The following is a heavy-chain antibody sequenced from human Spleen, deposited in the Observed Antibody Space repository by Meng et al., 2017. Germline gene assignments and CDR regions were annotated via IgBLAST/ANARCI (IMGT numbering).Heavy chain of an antibody. V-gene: IGHV3-48*03. CDR3: ARAPSPPPLLGYCSGGSCYGTPFDY. Sequence: GESLKISCAASGFTFSSYEMSWVRQAPGKGLEWVSYVSSSGSTIYYADSVRGRFTISRDNAKNSLYLQMNSLRAEDTAVYYCARAPSPPPLLGYCSGGSCYGTPFDYWGQGTLVTVSS. CDR2: VSSSGSTI. J-gene: IGHJ4*02. D-gene: IGHD2-15*01. CDR1: GFTFSSYE.